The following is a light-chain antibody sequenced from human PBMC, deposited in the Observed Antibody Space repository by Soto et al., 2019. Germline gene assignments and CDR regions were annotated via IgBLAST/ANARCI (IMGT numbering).Light chain of an antibody. CDR1: SSNIGNNA. CDR2: FND. J-gene: IGLJ3*02. Sequence: QSVLTQPPSMSGLPGQTVTISCSGSSSNIGNNAVTWYQMVPGKPPKLLVYFNDVLPAGISDRFSASKSGTSASLAISGLQSEDEADYYCATWDDSLNGHVFGGGTQLTVL. CDR3: ATWDDSLNGHV. V-gene: IGLV1-36*01.